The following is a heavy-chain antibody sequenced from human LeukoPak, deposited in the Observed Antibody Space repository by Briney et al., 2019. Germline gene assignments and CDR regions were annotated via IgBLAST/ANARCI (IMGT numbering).Heavy chain of an antibody. CDR2: ISSSSSHI. V-gene: IGHV3-21*01. J-gene: IGHJ3*02. CDR3: ARDHSSGWYFGAFDI. CDR1: GFTFSSYS. D-gene: IGHD6-19*01. Sequence: GGSLRLSCAASGFTFSSYSMNWVRQAPGKGLEWVSSISSSSSHIYYADSVKGRFTISRGNAKNSLYLQMNSLRAEDTAVYYCARDHSSGWYFGAFDIWGQGTMVTVSS.